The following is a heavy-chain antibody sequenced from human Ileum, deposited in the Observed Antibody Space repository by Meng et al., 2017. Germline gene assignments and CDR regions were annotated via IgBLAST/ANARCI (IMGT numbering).Heavy chain of an antibody. Sequence: QLQGWCQGLVMPSASPSPICPVSGGSFSSAGYQGGWIRQPPGKGLEWIGYASTNYNPSLKRRVTISLDTSKNQFSLKLSSVTAADTAVYYCARDHWGSLDYWGQGILVTVSS. D-gene: IGHD7-27*01. CDR3: ARDHWGSLDY. V-gene: IGHV4-61*08. CDR1: GGSFSSAGYQ. J-gene: IGHJ4*02. CDR2: AST.